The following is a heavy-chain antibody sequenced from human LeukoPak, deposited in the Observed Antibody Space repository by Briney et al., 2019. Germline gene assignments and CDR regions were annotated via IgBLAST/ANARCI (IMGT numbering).Heavy chain of an antibody. CDR3: ARDNGDDTSGPLDY. V-gene: IGHV4-59*01. CDR1: GGSISSYY. J-gene: IGHJ4*02. Sequence: PSETLSLTCTVSGGSISSYYWSWIRQPPGKRLEWIGYIYYSGSTNYNPSLKSRVTISVDTSKNQFSLKLSSVTAADTAVYYCARDNGDDTSGPLDYWGQGTLVTVSS. D-gene: IGHD3-22*01. CDR2: IYYSGST.